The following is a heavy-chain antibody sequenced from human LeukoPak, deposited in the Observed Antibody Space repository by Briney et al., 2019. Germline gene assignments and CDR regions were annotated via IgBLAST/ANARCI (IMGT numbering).Heavy chain of an antibody. CDR2: IIPIFGTA. J-gene: IGHJ6*03. V-gene: IGHV1-69*05. Sequence: SVKVSCKASGGTFSSYAISWVRQAPGQGLEWMGGIIPIFGTANYAQKFQGRVTITTDESTSTAYMELSSLRSEDTAVYYCARSRIAAAGTLYYYMDVWGKGTTVTVSS. CDR3: ARSRIAAAGTLYYYMDV. D-gene: IGHD6-13*01. CDR1: GGTFSSYA.